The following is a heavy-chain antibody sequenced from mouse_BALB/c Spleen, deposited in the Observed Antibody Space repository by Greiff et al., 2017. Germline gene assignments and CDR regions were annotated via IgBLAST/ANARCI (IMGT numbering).Heavy chain of an antibody. CDR3: ARYYDYDGYYAMDY. CDR2: ISSGSSTI. CDR1: GFTFSSFG. D-gene: IGHD2-4*01. V-gene: IGHV5-17*02. J-gene: IGHJ4*01. Sequence: EVKLMESGGGLVQPGGSRKLSCAASGFTFSSFGMHWVRQAPEKGLEWVAYISSGSSTIYYADTVKGRFTISRDNPKNTLFLQMTSLRSEDTAMYYCARYYDYDGYYAMDYWGQGTSVTVSS.